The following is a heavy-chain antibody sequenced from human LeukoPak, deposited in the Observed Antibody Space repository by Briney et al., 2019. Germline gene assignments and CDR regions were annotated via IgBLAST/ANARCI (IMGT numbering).Heavy chain of an antibody. V-gene: IGHV3-30*03. J-gene: IGHJ3*02. CDR2: ISYDGSNK. D-gene: IGHD3-22*01. Sequence: GGSLRHSCAASGFTFSSYGMHWVRQAPGKGLEWVAVISYDGSNKYYADSVKGRFTISRDNSKNTLYLQMNSLRAEDTAVYYCACGTIVFDIWGQGTMVTVSS. CDR1: GFTFSSYG. CDR3: ACGTIVFDI.